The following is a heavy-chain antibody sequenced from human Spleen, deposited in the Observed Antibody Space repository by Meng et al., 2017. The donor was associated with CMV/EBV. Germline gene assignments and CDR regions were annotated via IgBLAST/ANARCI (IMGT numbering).Heavy chain of an antibody. CDR2: INPKSGDT. CDR3: AREGCSSSNCYNDYFDY. Sequence: ASVKVSCKASGYTFTGYFMHWVRQAPGQGLEWMGWINPKSGDTNYAQKFQGRVTMTRGTSTSTAYMELSRLRSDDTAVYYCAREGCSSSNCYNDYFDYWGQGTLVTVSS. D-gene: IGHD2-2*02. J-gene: IGHJ4*02. CDR1: GYTFTGYF. V-gene: IGHV1-2*02.